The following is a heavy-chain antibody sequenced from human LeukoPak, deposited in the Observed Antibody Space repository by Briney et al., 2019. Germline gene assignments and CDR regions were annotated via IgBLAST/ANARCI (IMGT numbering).Heavy chain of an antibody. V-gene: IGHV4-34*01. J-gene: IGHJ4*02. CDR3: ARGVSRYYYDSSGYYYFDY. Sequence: SETLSLTCAVYGGSFSGYYWSWIRQPPGKGLEWIGEINHSGSTNYNPSLKSRVTISVDMSKNQFSLKLSSVTAADTAVYYCARGVSRYYYDSSGYYYFDYWGQGTLVTVSS. CDR2: INHSGST. D-gene: IGHD3-22*01. CDR1: GGSFSGYY.